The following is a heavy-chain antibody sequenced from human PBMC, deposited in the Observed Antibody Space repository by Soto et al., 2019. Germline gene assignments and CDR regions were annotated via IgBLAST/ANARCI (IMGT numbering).Heavy chain of an antibody. Sequence: ASVKVSCKASGYTFTSYGISWVRRAPGQGLEWMGWISAYNGNTNYAQKLQGRVTMTTDTSTSTAYMELRSLRSDDTAVYYCARDRYCTNGVCSGFDPWGQGTLVTVSS. J-gene: IGHJ5*02. V-gene: IGHV1-18*01. CDR1: GYTFTSYG. D-gene: IGHD2-8*01. CDR3: ARDRYCTNGVCSGFDP. CDR2: ISAYNGNT.